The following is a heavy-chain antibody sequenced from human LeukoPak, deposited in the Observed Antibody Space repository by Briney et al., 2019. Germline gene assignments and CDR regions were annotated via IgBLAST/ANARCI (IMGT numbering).Heavy chain of an antibody. CDR1: GGTFSSYA. CDR2: IIPIFGTA. CDR3: ARSRVATISGETDFDY. J-gene: IGHJ4*02. D-gene: IGHD5-12*01. V-gene: IGHV1-69*13. Sequence: ASVKVSCKASGGTFSSYAISWVRQAPGQGLGWMGGIIPIFGTANYAQKFQGRVTITADESTSTAYMELSSLRSEDTAVYYCARSRVATISGETDFDYWGQGALVTVSS.